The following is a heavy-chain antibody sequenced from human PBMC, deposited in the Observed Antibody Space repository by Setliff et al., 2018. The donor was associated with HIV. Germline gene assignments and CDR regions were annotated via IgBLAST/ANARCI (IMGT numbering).Heavy chain of an antibody. J-gene: IGHJ6*03. D-gene: IGHD1-26*01. CDR1: GGSIDSFSYY. V-gene: IGHV4-39*01. Sequence: SETLSLTCAVSGGSIDSFSYYWGWIRQTPGKELEWIGNIYHSGSTNYNPSLKSRAAISVDRSKRHFFLKLRSVTAADTDVYYCARQWAERVMDVWGNGTTVTV. CDR2: IYHSGST. CDR3: ARQWAERVMDV.